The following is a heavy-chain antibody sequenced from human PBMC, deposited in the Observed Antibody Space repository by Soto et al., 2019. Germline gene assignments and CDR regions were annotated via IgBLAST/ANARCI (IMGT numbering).Heavy chain of an antibody. J-gene: IGHJ4*02. CDR3: ARVYYYGSGSYYNGKFYYFDY. V-gene: IGHV3-64*01. D-gene: IGHD3-10*01. CDR2: ISSNGGST. Sequence: GGSLRLSCAASGFTFSSYAMHWVRQAPGKGLEYVSAISSNGGSTYYANSVKGRFTISRDNSKNTLYLQMGSLRAEDMAVYYCARVYYYGSGSYYNGKFYYFDYWGQGTLVTVSS. CDR1: GFTFSSYA.